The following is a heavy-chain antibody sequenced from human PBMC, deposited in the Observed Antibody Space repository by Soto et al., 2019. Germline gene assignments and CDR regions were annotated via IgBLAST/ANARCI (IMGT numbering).Heavy chain of an antibody. V-gene: IGHV3-23*01. CDR1: TFIFSSYA. CDR3: ASGVTLVRGAPYFYSMDV. Sequence: EVQLLESGGGLVQPGGSLRLSCAASTFIFSSYAMSWVRQAPGKGLEWVSTISGSGASTYYADSVKGRFTISRDNSKNTLYLQMNSLRADDTAVYYCASGVTLVRGAPYFYSMDVWGKGITVTVSS. J-gene: IGHJ6*03. D-gene: IGHD3-10*01. CDR2: ISGSGAST.